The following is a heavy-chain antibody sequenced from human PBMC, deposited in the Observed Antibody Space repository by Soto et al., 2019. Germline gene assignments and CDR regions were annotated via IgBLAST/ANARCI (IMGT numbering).Heavy chain of an antibody. CDR2: IKQDGSEK. CDR1: RFSFSSYW. D-gene: IGHD3-16*01. CDR3: ASIRLGYCYYRYRLDV. J-gene: IGHJ6*02. V-gene: IGHV3-7*01. Sequence: PGGTLRLSCAASRFSFSSYWICCVRHSPRKGLEWVANIKQDGSEKYYVDSLKGRFTISRDNAKNSLYLQMNSLRAEDTAVYYCASIRLGYCYYRYRLDVXGQGTPVIVS.